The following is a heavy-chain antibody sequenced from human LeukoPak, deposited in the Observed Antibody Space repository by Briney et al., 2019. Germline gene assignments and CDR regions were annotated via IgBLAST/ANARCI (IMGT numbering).Heavy chain of an antibody. V-gene: IGHV4-39*07. CDR2: IYYSGST. CDR3: ARVGDYDFWSSPLDY. D-gene: IGHD3-3*01. J-gene: IGHJ4*02. Sequence: SETLSLTCTVSGGSISSSSYYWGWIRQPPGKGLEWIGSIYYSGSTYYNPSLKSRVTISVDTSKNQSSLKLSSVTAADTAVYYCARVGDYDFWSSPLDYWGQGTLVTVSS. CDR1: GGSISSSSYY.